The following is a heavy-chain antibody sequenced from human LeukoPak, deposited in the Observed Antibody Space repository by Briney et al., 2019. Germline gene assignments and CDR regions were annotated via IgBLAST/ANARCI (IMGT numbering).Heavy chain of an antibody. D-gene: IGHD7-27*01. Sequence: GGSLRLSCAASGFTFSSYAMSWVRQAPGKGLEGVSAISGSGGSTYYADSVKGRFTISRDNSKNTLYLQMNSLRAEDTAVYYCAKGEYDHWGVGYYFDYWGQGTLVTVSS. CDR3: AKGEYDHWGVGYYFDY. CDR1: GFTFSSYA. CDR2: ISGSGGST. J-gene: IGHJ4*02. V-gene: IGHV3-23*01.